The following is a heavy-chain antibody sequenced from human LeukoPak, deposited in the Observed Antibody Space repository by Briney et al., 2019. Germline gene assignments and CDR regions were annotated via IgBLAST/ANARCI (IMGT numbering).Heavy chain of an antibody. V-gene: IGHV3-64*01. D-gene: IGHD5-24*01. CDR2: ISINGSST. Sequence: GGSLRLSCAASGFTFSSYAMHWVRQAPGKGLEYVSAISINGSSTYYSNSVKGRFTISRDNSKNTLYLQMGSLRAEDMAVYYCARDKLEMATKVKGQPYYYYYYMDVWGKGTTVTVSS. J-gene: IGHJ6*03. CDR1: GFTFSSYA. CDR3: ARDKLEMATKVKGQPYYYYYYMDV.